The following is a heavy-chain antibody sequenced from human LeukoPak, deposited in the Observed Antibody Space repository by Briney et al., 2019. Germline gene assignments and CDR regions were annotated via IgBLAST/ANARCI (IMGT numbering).Heavy chain of an antibody. CDR2: IKPNSGVT. J-gene: IGHJ4*02. CDR3: ARPTYCGSNCYFNFDY. CDR1: GYAFATYF. D-gene: IGHD2-21*02. V-gene: IGHV1-2*02. Sequence: SVKVSCKTSGYAFATYFMHWVRQAPGQGLEWMGYIKPNSGVTNYAQKFRGRVTMTWDTSISTAYIELSGLTSDDTAIYYCARPTYCGSNCYFNFDYWGQGTLVTVSS.